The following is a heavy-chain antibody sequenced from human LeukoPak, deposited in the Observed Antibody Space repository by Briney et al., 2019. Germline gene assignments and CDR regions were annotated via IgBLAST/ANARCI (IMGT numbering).Heavy chain of an antibody. CDR3: SRVGSDTPLDY. CDR2: ISSSSSYI. Sequence: PGGSLRLSCAASGFTFSSYSMNWVRQAPGKGLEWVSSISSSSSYIYYADSVKGRFTISRDNSKNTLSLQMNSLRVEDTAVYYCSRVGSDTPLDYWGQGTPVTVSS. V-gene: IGHV3-21*01. J-gene: IGHJ4*02. CDR1: GFTFSSYS. D-gene: IGHD5-18*01.